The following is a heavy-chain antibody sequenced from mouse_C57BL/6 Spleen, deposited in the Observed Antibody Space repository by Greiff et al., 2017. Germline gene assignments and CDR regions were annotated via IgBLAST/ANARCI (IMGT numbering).Heavy chain of an antibody. Sequence: QVQLQQSGAELVKPGASVKLSCKASGYTFTEYTIHWVKQRSGQGLEWIGWFYPGSGSIKYNEKFKDKATLTADKSSSTVYMELSRLTSEDSAVYFCARHASPLYYYGSSYGYFDYWGQGTTLTVSS. J-gene: IGHJ2*01. CDR2: FYPGSGSI. CDR3: ARHASPLYYYGSSYGYFDY. CDR1: GYTFTEYT. D-gene: IGHD1-1*01. V-gene: IGHV1-62-2*01.